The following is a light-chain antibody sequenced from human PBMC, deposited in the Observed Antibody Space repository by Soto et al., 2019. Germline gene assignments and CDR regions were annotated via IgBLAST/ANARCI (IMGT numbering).Light chain of an antibody. Sequence: EVVLTQSPATLSLSPGERATLSCRASQNVGIYLAWYQQKPGQAPRLLIYDASNRATGIPARFSGSGSATDFTLTISSLEAADFAVYYCQQRSNWLTFGGGTKVEIK. CDR1: QNVGIY. CDR3: QQRSNWLT. V-gene: IGKV3-11*01. J-gene: IGKJ4*01. CDR2: DAS.